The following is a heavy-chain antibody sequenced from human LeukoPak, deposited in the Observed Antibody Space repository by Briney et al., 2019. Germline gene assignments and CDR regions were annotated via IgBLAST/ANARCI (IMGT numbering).Heavy chain of an antibody. Sequence: GGSLRLSCAAPGFTFSSYAMSWVRQAPGKGLEWVSAISGSGGSTYYADSVKGRFTISRENSKNTLYLQMNSLRAEDTAVYYCARGDYSNSYYYYGMDVWGQGTTVTVSS. J-gene: IGHJ6*02. V-gene: IGHV3-23*01. CDR2: ISGSGGST. D-gene: IGHD4-4*01. CDR3: ARGDYSNSYYYYGMDV. CDR1: GFTFSSYA.